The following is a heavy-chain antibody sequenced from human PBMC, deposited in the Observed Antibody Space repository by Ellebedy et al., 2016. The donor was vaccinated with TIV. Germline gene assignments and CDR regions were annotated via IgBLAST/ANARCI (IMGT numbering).Heavy chain of an antibody. J-gene: IGHJ5*02. CDR2: IYYRGST. Sequence: MPSETLSLTCTVPGGSIRSSSYYWGWIRQPPGKGLEWIGSIYYRGSTYYNPSLKSRVTISVDTSKNQCSLKLSSVTAADTAVYYCARRRYSSGWYNWFDPWGQGTLVTVSS. CDR3: ARRRYSSGWYNWFDP. D-gene: IGHD6-19*01. CDR1: GGSIRSSSYY. V-gene: IGHV4-39*01.